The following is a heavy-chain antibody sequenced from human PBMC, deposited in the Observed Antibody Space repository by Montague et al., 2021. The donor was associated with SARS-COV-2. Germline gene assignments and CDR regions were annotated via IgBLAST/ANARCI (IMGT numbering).Heavy chain of an antibody. CDR2: ISYSGRT. J-gene: IGHJ6*03. Sequence: SETLSLTRTVSGGSVSSSPYHWGWIRQPPGRGLEWVGSISYSGRTYFSPSLKSRLTISVDSSENQFSLRLSSVTAADTAVYYCASSYYYGSGTYVYNYYMDVWGKGTTVTVSS. CDR1: GGSVSSSPYH. CDR3: ASSYYYGSGTYVYNYYMDV. V-gene: IGHV4-39*01. D-gene: IGHD3-10*01.